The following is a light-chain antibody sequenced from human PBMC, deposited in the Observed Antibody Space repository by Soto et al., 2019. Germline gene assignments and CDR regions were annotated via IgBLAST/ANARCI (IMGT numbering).Light chain of an antibody. J-gene: IGLJ2*01. CDR3: QSYDSSLSASV. CDR2: NNN. V-gene: IGLV1-40*01. CDR1: SSNIGAGYD. Sequence: QSVLTQPPSVSGAPGQRVTISCTGRSSNIGAGYDVHWYQQLPGKAPKLLIYNNNNRPSGFPARFSASKSGTSASLAITGLQAEDEADYYCQSYDSSLSASVFGGGTKLTVL.